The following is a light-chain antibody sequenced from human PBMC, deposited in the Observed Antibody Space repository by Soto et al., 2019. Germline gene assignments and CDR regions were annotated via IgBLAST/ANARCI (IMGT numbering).Light chain of an antibody. CDR2: WGS. CDR3: QQYYSSHT. CDR1: QRVLYSSNNKNY. V-gene: IGKV4-1*01. J-gene: IGKJ5*01. Sequence: DIVMTQSPDSLAVSLGERATINCKSSQRVLYSSNNKNYLAWYQQTPGQPPKLLVYWGSTRGSGVPDRVSGRGSGTDFTLTISSLQDEDVAVYYCQQYYSSHTFGQGTRLEI.